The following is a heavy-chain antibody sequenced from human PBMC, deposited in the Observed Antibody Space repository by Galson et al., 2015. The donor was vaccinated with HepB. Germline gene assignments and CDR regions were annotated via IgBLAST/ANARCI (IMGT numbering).Heavy chain of an antibody. V-gene: IGHV4-4*02. CDR1: GGSISSSNW. J-gene: IGHJ4*02. D-gene: IGHD6-25*01. CDR3: ARVIKQRPPRGTYYFDY. Sequence: ETLSLTCAVSGGSISSSNWWSWVRQPPGKGLEWIGEIYHSGSTNYNPSLKSRVTISVDKSKNQFSLKLSSVTAADTAVYYCARVIKQRPPRGTYYFDYWGQGTLVTVSS. CDR2: IYHSGST.